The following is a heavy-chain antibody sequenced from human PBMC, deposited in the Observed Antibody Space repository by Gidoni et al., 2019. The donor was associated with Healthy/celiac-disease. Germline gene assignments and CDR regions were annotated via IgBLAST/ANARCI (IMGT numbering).Heavy chain of an antibody. Sequence: QVQLQESGPGLVKPSETLSLTCTVSGGSISSYYWSWIRQPPGKGLEWIGYIYYSGSTNYNPSLKSRVTISVDTSKNQFSLKLSSVTAADTAVYYCARDRGPPIGGNYLDMDVWGKGTTVTVSS. CDR3: ARDRGPPIGGNYLDMDV. D-gene: IGHD4-4*01. V-gene: IGHV4-59*01. J-gene: IGHJ6*03. CDR2: IYYSGST. CDR1: GGSISSYY.